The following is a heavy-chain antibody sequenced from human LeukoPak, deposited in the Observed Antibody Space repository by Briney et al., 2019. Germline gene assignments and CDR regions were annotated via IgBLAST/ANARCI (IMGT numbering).Heavy chain of an antibody. D-gene: IGHD3-22*01. CDR3: ARDSIYYGSSGYSVRSFDY. CDR1: GYTFTSYG. CDR2: ISAYNGNT. Sequence: ASVKVSCKASGYTFTSYGISWVRQAPGQGLEWMGWISAYNGNTNYAQKLQGRVTMTTDTSTSTAYMELRSLRSDDTAVYYCARDSIYYGSSGYSVRSFDYWGQGTLVTVSS. J-gene: IGHJ4*02. V-gene: IGHV1-18*01.